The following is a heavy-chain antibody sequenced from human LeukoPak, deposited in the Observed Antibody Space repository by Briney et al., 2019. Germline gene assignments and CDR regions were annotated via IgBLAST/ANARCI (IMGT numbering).Heavy chain of an antibody. D-gene: IGHD2-2*02. CDR2: ITNDGSST. V-gene: IGHV3-74*01. J-gene: IGHJ4*02. CDR3: ATYRHLPY. CDR1: GLTFSSHW. Sequence: GGSLRLSCAASGLTFSSHWMHWVRQAPGKGLVWVSRITNDGSSTTYADSVKGRFTISRDNAKNSLYLQMSSLRAEDSAMYYCATYRHLPYWGQGILVTVSS.